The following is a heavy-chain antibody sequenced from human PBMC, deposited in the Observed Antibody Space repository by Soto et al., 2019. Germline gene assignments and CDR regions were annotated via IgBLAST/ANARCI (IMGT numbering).Heavy chain of an antibody. CDR2: IYPGDSDT. D-gene: IGHD5-18*01. CDR3: ARHDGYSSGYVGHDAFDI. CDR1: GYNFTSYW. J-gene: IGHJ3*02. V-gene: IGHV5-51*01. Sequence: GESLKISCKGSGYNFTSYWIGWVRQMPGKGLEWMGIIYPGDSDTRYSPSFQGQVTISADKSISTAYLQWSSLKASDTAMYYCARHDGYSSGYVGHDAFDIWGQGTMVTV.